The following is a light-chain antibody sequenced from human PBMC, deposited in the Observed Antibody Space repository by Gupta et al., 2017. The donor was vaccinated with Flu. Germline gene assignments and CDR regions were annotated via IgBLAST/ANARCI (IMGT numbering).Light chain of an antibody. CDR2: EVT. V-gene: IGLV2-14*01. CDR1: NNY. J-gene: IGLJ3*02. Sequence: QSALTQPASMSGSPGQSITISCTGINNYVSWFQQHPGEVHKLMIYEVTSRPSGVSNRFSGSKSGNTASLTISGLQTEDEADYYCSSFTSSNTWVFGGGTKLTVL. CDR3: SSFTSSNTWV.